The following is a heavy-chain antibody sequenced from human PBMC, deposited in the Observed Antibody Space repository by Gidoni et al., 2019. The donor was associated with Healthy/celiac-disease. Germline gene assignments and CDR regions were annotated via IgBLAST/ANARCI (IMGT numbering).Heavy chain of an antibody. CDR2: ISGSGGST. CDR3: AKIAPMVRGVLDY. J-gene: IGHJ4*02. Sequence: EVQLLESGGGLVQPGGSLRLSWAASGFSFSSYAMCWVRQAPGKGLEWVSAISGSGGSTYYADSVKGRFTISRDNSKNTLYLQMNSLRAEDTAVYYCAKIAPMVRGVLDYWGQGTLVTVSS. CDR1: GFSFSSYA. D-gene: IGHD3-10*01. V-gene: IGHV3-23*01.